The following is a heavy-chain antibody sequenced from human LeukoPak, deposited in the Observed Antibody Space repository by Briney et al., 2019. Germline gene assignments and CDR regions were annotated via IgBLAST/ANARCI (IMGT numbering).Heavy chain of an antibody. Sequence: ASVKVSCKASGYTFTGYYMHWVRQAPGQGLEWMGWIKPNSGGTRSAQKFQGRVTMTRDTSISTAYMELSSLRSEDTAVYYCARGPPSHPYYYYMDVWGKGTTVTVSS. J-gene: IGHJ6*03. CDR2: IKPNSGGT. D-gene: IGHD6-6*01. CDR3: ARGPPSHPYYYYMDV. V-gene: IGHV1-2*02. CDR1: GYTFTGYY.